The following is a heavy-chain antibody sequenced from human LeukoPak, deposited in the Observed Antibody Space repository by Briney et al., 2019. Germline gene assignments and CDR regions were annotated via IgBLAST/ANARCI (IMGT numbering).Heavy chain of an antibody. D-gene: IGHD4-17*01. CDR2: LFWDADK. V-gene: IGHV2-5*04. Sequence: SGPTLVNPTETVTLTCSFSGFSLYTRKVGVGWIRQSPGKPLEWLALLFWDADKRYSPFLESRLTVSEDGTGKQVSLTMTNVSPADTGTYYCVRHVNDGDIDSFDMWGQGTKVTVSS. CDR1: GFSLYTRKVG. J-gene: IGHJ3*02. CDR3: VRHVNDGDIDSFDM.